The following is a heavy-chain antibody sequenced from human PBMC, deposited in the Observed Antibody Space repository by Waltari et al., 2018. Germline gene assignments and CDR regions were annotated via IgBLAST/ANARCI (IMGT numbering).Heavy chain of an antibody. CDR1: WYPTSRGAY. CDR2: IWHSGNT. CDR3: ARKYSGSLDPFDY. D-gene: IGHD1-26*01. V-gene: IGHV4-38-2*01. Sequence: QVQLQESGLGLVKPPETRSLTSGLSWYPTSRGAYGSRNRQRPGKGLEWIGTIWHSGNTYDNPSLKSRVTISVYTSENQFSLKLTSVTAADTAVYYCARKYSGSLDPFDYWGQGTLVTVSS. J-gene: IGHJ4*02.